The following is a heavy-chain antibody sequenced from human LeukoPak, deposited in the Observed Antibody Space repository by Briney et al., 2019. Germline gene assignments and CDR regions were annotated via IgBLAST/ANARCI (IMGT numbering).Heavy chain of an antibody. CDR2: IYYSGST. Sequence: PSETLSLTCTVSGGSISSYYWSWIRQPPGKGLEWIGYIYYSGSTNYNPSLMSRVTISVDTSKNQFSLKLSSVTAADTAVYYCATTGELLWFGELFPDAFDIWGQGTMVTVSS. J-gene: IGHJ3*02. V-gene: IGHV4-59*08. CDR1: GGSISSYY. CDR3: ATTGELLWFGELFPDAFDI. D-gene: IGHD3-10*01.